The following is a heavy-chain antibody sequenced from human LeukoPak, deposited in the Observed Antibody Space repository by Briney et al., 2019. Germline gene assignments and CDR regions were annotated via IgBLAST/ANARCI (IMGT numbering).Heavy chain of an antibody. CDR2: INPNSGGT. CDR1: GYTFTGYY. D-gene: IGHD3-10*01. CDR3: AGEGGELWFGETYYGMDG. V-gene: IGHV1-2*04. J-gene: IGHJ6*04. Sequence: ASVKVSCKASGYTFTGYYMHWVRQAPGQGLEWMGWINPNSGGTNYAQKFQGWVTMTRDTSISTAYMELSRLRSDDTAVYYCAGEGGELWFGETYYGMDGWGKGTTVTASS.